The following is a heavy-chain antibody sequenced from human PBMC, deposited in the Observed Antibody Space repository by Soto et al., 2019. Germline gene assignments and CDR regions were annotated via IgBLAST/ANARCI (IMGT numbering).Heavy chain of an antibody. D-gene: IGHD3-22*01. Sequence: QVQLVQSGAEVKKPGPSVKVSCKASGGTFSSYAISWVRQAPGQGLEWMGGIIPIFGTANYAQKFQGRVTITADESTSTAYMELSSLRSEDTAVYYCARVGGDSSGYYSSSWFDPWGQGTLVTVSS. J-gene: IGHJ5*02. CDR1: GGTFSSYA. CDR3: ARVGGDSSGYYSSSWFDP. CDR2: IIPIFGTA. V-gene: IGHV1-69*01.